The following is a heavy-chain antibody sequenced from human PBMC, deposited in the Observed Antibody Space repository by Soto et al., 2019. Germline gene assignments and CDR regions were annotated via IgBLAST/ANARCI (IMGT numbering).Heavy chain of an antibody. Sequence: QVQLVQSGAEVKKPGSSVKVSCKASGGTFDSFSISWVRQAPGQGLEWMGRIIPIIDITKYAQRFQGRLTITADKSTTTVYMDLSSLRSDDTAVYYCVRTGNFDSWGKGTLVSVSS. CDR1: GGTFDSFS. D-gene: IGHD1-1*01. J-gene: IGHJ4*02. CDR3: VRTGNFDS. V-gene: IGHV1-69*02. CDR2: IIPIIDIT.